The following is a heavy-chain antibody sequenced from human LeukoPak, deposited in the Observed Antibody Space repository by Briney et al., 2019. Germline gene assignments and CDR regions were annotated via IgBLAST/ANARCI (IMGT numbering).Heavy chain of an antibody. CDR3: ARVAWSGVDY. V-gene: IGHV4-59*12. D-gene: IGHD3-3*01. CDR1: GGSFSGCY. J-gene: IGHJ4*02. CDR2: IYYSGST. Sequence: SETLSLTCAVYGGSFSGCYWSWIRQPPGKGLEWIGYIYYSGSTNYNPSLKSRVTISVDTSKNQFSLKLSSVTAADTAVYYCARVAWSGVDYWGQGTLVTVSS.